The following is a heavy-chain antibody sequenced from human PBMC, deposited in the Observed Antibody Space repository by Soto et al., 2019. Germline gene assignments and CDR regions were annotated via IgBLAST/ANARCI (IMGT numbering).Heavy chain of an antibody. D-gene: IGHD3-22*01. V-gene: IGHV4-30-4*01. CDR1: GGSISSGDYY. Sequence: SETLSLTCSVSGGSISSGDYYWNWIRQPPGKGLEWIGHIYYSGSTYYNSSLKSRVTISLDTSKNQYSLKLSSVTAADTSVYYFARHLLLYYYDSSGYYLRDAFDIWGQGTMVT. J-gene: IGHJ3*02. CDR2: IYYSGST. CDR3: ARHLLLYYYDSSGYYLRDAFDI.